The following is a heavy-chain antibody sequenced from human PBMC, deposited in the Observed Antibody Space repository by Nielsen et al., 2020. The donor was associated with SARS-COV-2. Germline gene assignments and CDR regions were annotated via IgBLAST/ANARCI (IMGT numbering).Heavy chain of an antibody. J-gene: IGHJ4*02. Sequence: SVKVSCKASGGTFSSYAISWVRQAPGQGLEWMGGIIPIFGTANYAQKFQGRVTITADKSTSTAYMELSSLRSEDTAVYYCARLGPRGTENDYWGQGTLVTVSS. CDR3: ARLGPRGTENDY. CDR1: GGTFSSYA. V-gene: IGHV1-69*06. CDR2: IIPIFGTA. D-gene: IGHD3-16*01.